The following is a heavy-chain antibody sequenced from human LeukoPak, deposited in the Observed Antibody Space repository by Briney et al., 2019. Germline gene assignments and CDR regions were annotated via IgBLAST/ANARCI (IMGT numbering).Heavy chain of an antibody. V-gene: IGHV4-61*03. CDR1: GGSISRASYY. Sequence: SETLSLTCTVSGGSISRASYYWNWIRQPRGKGLEWIGFIYYSGTTNYNPSLKSRVTMSVDTSKNHFSLKLNSVTAADTAVYYCARDTSGSNLRGWFDPWGQGTLVTVSS. CDR3: ARDTSGSNLRGWFDP. CDR2: IYYSGTT. D-gene: IGHD1-26*01. J-gene: IGHJ5*02.